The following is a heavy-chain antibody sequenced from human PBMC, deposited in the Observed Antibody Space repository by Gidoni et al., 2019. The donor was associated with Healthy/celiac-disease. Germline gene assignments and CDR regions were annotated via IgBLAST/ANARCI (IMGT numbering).Heavy chain of an antibody. CDR2: IIPSFGTA. J-gene: IGHJ3*02. Sequence: QVQLVQSGAEVKKPGSSVKVSCKASGGTFSSYAISWVRQAPGQGLAWMGGIIPSFGTANYAQKFQGRVTITADESTSTAYMELSSLRSEDTAVYYCARAKPYDFWSGYYTGVMGAFDIWGQGTMVTVSS. D-gene: IGHD3-3*01. CDR3: ARAKPYDFWSGYYTGVMGAFDI. CDR1: GGTFSSYA. V-gene: IGHV1-69*01.